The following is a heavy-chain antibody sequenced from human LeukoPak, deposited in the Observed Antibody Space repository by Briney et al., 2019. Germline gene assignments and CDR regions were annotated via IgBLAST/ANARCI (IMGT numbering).Heavy chain of an antibody. CDR2: TRYDGTIK. J-gene: IGHJ6*03. Sequence: PGGSLTLSCAASGFSFSNYGMYWVRQTPGKGLESVAFTRYDGTIKDYADSVKGRFTISRDNSQNVLYLQMKSLRTEDTAVYYCAKELLLGYFYMDVWGKGTTVIVSS. CDR3: AKELLLGYFYMDV. CDR1: GFSFSNYG. V-gene: IGHV3-30*02. D-gene: IGHD1-26*01.